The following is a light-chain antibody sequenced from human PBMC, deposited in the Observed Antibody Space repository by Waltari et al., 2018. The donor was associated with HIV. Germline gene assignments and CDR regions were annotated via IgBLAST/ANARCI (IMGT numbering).Light chain of an antibody. J-gene: IGLJ1*01. V-gene: IGLV2-14*01. CDR3: TSYTSSSTYV. CDR2: EVS. Sequence: QSALTQPASVSGSPGQSSTISCAGTSRDVGGYNYDSWYQQQPGKAPKLMIYEVSNRPSGVSNRFSGSKSGNTASLTISGLQAEDEADYYCTSYTSSSTYVFGTGTKVTVL. CDR1: SRDVGGYNY.